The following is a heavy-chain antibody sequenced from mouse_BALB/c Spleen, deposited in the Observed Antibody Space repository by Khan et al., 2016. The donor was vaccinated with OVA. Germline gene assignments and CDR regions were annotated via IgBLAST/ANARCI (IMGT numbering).Heavy chain of an antibody. V-gene: IGHV5-6*01. CDR3: ATDLTGSFAY. J-gene: IGHJ3*01. CDR2: ISSDGDYT. Sequence: EVQLVESGGDLVKPGGSLKLSCAASGFTFSRYSMSWVRQTPDKRLEWIATISSDGDYTYYPDSVKGRFNISRDNAKNTLYLQMSSLTSDDTAIYYAATDLTGSFAYWGQGTLVTVSA. CDR1: GFTFSRYS. D-gene: IGHD4-1*01.